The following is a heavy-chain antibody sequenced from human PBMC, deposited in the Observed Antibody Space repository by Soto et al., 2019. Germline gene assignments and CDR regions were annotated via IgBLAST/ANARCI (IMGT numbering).Heavy chain of an antibody. Sequence: KPSETLSLTCTVSGGSISSYYWSWIRQPAGKGLEWIGRIYTSGSTNYNPSLKSRVTMSVDTSKNQFSLKLSSVTAADTAVYYCAREKLTYYYDSSGYLWFDYWGQGTLVTVSS. CDR2: IYTSGST. V-gene: IGHV4-4*07. CDR3: AREKLTYYYDSSGYLWFDY. CDR1: GGSISSYY. D-gene: IGHD3-22*01. J-gene: IGHJ4*02.